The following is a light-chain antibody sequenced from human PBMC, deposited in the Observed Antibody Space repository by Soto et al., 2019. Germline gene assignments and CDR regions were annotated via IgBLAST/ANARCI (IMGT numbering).Light chain of an antibody. Sequence: EIVLTQSPGTLSLSPGERATLCFRASQSVSSSHLAWYQQKPGQAPRLLIYGASSRATGIPDRFSGSGSGTDFTLTISRLEPEDFAVYYCQQYGSSPLAFGGGTKVDIK. CDR3: QQYGSSPLA. CDR2: GAS. CDR1: QSVSSSH. V-gene: IGKV3-20*01. J-gene: IGKJ4*01.